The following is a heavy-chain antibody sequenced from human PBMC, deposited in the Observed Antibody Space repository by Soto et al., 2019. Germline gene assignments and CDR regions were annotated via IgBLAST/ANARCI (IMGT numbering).Heavy chain of an antibody. J-gene: IGHJ6*02. D-gene: IGHD2-8*01. Sequence: QVQLQESGPGLVKPSQTLSLTCTVSGGSISSGGYYWSWIRQHPGKGLEWIGYIYYSGSTYYNPSLKSRVTISVDTSKNQFSLKLSSVTAADTAVYYCARDSVRYCRDGVCYQGYYYFAMDVWGQGTTVTVS. CDR2: IYYSGST. V-gene: IGHV4-31*03. CDR1: GGSISSGGYY. CDR3: ARDSVRYCRDGVCYQGYYYFAMDV.